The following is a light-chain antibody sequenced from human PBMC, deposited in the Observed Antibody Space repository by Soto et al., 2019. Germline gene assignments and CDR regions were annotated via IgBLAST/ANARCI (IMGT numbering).Light chain of an antibody. CDR2: AAS. Sequence: IALPQAASSLSASLGDRVTITWGASQGISSYLAWYQQKPGKAPKLLIYAASTLQSGVPSRFSGSGYGTEFTLTISSLQTEDFATYYCLQHNNYPWTFGQGTKVDIK. CDR3: LQHNNYPWT. CDR1: QGISSY. J-gene: IGKJ1*01. V-gene: IGKV1-9*01.